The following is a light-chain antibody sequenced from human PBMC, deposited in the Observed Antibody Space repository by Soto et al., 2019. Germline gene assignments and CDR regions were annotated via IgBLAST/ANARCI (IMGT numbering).Light chain of an antibody. CDR1: QSISTW. CDR3: QQYNSYQWT. CDR2: KAS. V-gene: IGKV1-5*03. J-gene: IGKJ1*01. Sequence: DIQMTQSPSTLSGSVGDRVTITCRASQSISTWLAWYQQKPGKAPKVPIYKASSLESGVPSRFSGSGSGTEFTLTISSLQPDDFATYYCQQYNSYQWTFGQGTKVEIK.